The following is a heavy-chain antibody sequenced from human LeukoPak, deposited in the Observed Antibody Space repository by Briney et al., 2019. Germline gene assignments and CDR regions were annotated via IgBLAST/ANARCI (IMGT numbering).Heavy chain of an antibody. CDR1: GFTFGSYG. V-gene: IGHV3-33*01. D-gene: IGHD5-24*01. J-gene: IGHJ6*04. CDR3: ARDTIGMDV. Sequence: GRSLRLSCAASGFTFGSYGMHWVRQAPGKGLEWVAVIWYDGSNKYYADSVEGRFTISRDNSKNTLYLQMNSLRAEDTVVYYCARDTIGMDVWGKGTTVTVSS. CDR2: IWYDGSNK.